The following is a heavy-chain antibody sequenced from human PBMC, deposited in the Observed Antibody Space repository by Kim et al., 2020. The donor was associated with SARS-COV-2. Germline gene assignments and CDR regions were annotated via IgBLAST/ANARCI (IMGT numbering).Heavy chain of an antibody. Sequence: LSLTCAASGFTFSNAWMSWVRQAPGKGLEWVGRIKSKTDGGTTNYAAPVKGRFTISRDDSKNTLYLQMNSLKTEDTAVYYCTTVGISWGDWYFDYWGQGTLVTVSS. CDR3: TTVGISWGDWYFDY. J-gene: IGHJ4*02. D-gene: IGHD2-21*02. V-gene: IGHV3-15*01. CDR1: GFTFSNAW. CDR2: IKSKTDGGTT.